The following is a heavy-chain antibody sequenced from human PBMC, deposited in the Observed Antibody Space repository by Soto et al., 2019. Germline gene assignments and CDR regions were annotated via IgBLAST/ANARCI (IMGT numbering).Heavy chain of an antibody. Sequence: QVQLVQSGAEVKKPGASVKVSCKASGYTFTSYGISWVRQAPGQGLEWMGWISAYNGNTNYAQKLQGRVTMTTDTSTSTAYMELRSLRSDDTAVYDCARDLYCSGGSCYLGLNWFDPWGQGTLVTVSS. V-gene: IGHV1-18*01. D-gene: IGHD2-15*01. J-gene: IGHJ5*02. CDR3: ARDLYCSGGSCYLGLNWFDP. CDR1: GYTFTSYG. CDR2: ISAYNGNT.